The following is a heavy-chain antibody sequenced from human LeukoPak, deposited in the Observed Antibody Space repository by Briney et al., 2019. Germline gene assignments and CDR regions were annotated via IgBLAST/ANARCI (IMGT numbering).Heavy chain of an antibody. D-gene: IGHD2-2*01. CDR2: MSGSGGST. CDR3: AKRGSVGIDY. J-gene: IGHJ4*02. V-gene: IGHV3-23*01. Sequence: PGGSLRLSCAASGFTFSSYAMHWVRQAPGKGLEWVSAMSGSGGSTYYADSVKGRFTISRDNSKNTLYLQMNSLRAEDTAVYYCAKRGSVGIDYWGQGTLVTVSS. CDR1: GFTFSSYA.